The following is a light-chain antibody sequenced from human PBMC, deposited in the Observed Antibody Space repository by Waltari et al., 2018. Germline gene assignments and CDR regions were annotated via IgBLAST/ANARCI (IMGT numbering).Light chain of an antibody. J-gene: IGLJ1*01. Sequence: SSELTQDPVVSVALGQTVRITCQGDSLRYYYENWYHQKPGQAPVLVMYGKNNRPSGIPDRFSGSYSGTSASLITTGAQAEDEGDYYCNSRDSRGHPLVFGTGTKVTVL. V-gene: IGLV3-19*01. CDR3: NSRDSRGHPLV. CDR1: SLRYYY. CDR2: GKN.